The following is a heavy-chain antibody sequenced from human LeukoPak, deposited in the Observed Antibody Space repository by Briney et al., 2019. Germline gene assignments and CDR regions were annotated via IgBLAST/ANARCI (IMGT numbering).Heavy chain of an antibody. CDR1: GDSVSRSDSY. D-gene: IGHD3-22*01. V-gene: IGHV4-39*01. Sequence: SETLSLTCSVSGDSVSRSDSYWDWIRQPPGKGLEWIGTIYYSGRTYYSPSLTSRVTMSVDPSNNQFSLNLRSVTAADTALYYCARRRYYDGSGYLEWGQGTLLSVSS. J-gene: IGHJ1*01. CDR3: ARRRYYDGSGYLE. CDR2: IYYSGRT.